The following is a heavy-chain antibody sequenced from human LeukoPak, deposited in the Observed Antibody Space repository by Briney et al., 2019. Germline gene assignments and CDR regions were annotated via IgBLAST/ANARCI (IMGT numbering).Heavy chain of an antibody. CDR2: INGDASST. Sequence: QPGGSLRLSCAASGLTLSGYWMHWVRQAPGKGLVWVSRINGDASSTSYADSVKGRFTISRDNAKSTLYLQMNSLRVEDTAVYYCARGRGNTYGYFEYWGQGTLVTVSS. CDR1: GLTLSGYW. D-gene: IGHD5-18*01. V-gene: IGHV3-74*01. J-gene: IGHJ4*02. CDR3: ARGRGNTYGYFEY.